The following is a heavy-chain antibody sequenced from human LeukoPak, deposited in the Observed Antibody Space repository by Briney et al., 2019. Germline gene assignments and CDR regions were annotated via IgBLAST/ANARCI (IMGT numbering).Heavy chain of an antibody. CDR1: GGTFSSYA. V-gene: IGHV1-69*05. CDR2: IIPIFGTA. J-gene: IGHJ6*03. D-gene: IGHD2-2*01. CDR3: ARAAAPLDYYYYMDV. Sequence: GASVKVSCKASGGTFSSYAISWARQAPGQGLEWMGRIIPIFGTANYAQRLQGRVTITTDESTSTDYMELSSLRSEDTAVYYCARAAAPLDYYYYMDVWGKGTTVTVSS.